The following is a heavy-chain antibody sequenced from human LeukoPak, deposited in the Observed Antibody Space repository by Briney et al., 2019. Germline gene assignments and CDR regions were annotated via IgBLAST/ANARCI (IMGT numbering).Heavy chain of an antibody. CDR3: ARDDSITMVRGVSSDI. V-gene: IGHV3-48*01. D-gene: IGHD3-10*01. J-gene: IGHJ3*02. CDR2: ISSSSSTI. Sequence: GGSLRLSCAASGFTFSSYSMNWVRQAPGKGLEWVSYISSSSSTIYYADSVKGRFTISRDNAKNSLYLQMNSLRAEDTAVYYCARDDSITMVRGVSSDIWGQGTMVTVSS. CDR1: GFTFSSYS.